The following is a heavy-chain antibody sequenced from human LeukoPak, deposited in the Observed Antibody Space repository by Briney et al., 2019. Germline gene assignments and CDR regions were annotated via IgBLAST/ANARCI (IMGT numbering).Heavy chain of an antibody. CDR2: ISIVDTTI. D-gene: IGHD3-10*02. CDR3: ARGPYPGSMFLDH. J-gene: IGHJ4*02. Sequence: SGGSLRLSCAASGFTFSNFEMNWVRQAPGTGLEWVSYISIVDTTIYYADSVKGRFPISRDNAERSLYLQMNGLRAEDSAVYYCARGPYPGSMFLDHWGQGTLVTVSS. V-gene: IGHV3-48*03. CDR1: GFTFSNFE.